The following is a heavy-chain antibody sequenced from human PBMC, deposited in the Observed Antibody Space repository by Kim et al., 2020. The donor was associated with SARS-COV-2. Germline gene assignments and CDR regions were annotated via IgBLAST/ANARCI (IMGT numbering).Heavy chain of an antibody. J-gene: IGHJ4*02. D-gene: IGHD2-15*01. CDR3: ARGGVAGYCSGGSCYWLDY. Sequence: GRFTISRDNSKSTLYLQMNSLRAEDTAVYYCARGGVAGYCSGGSCYWLDYWGQGTLVTVSS. V-gene: IGHV3-30*01.